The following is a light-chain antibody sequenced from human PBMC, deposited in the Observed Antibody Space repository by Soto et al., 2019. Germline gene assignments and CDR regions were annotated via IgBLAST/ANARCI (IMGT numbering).Light chain of an antibody. V-gene: IGKV1-39*01. J-gene: IGKJ1*01. CDR3: QQSSRTPWT. CDR1: QSISNY. CDR2: TAS. Sequence: DIQMTQSPSSLSASVGDRVTITCRASQSISNYLNWYQQKPGKAPKLLIYTASTLQSGVPSRLSGSGSGPDFTLTISSLQPEDFATYFCQQSSRTPWTFGPGTKEDTK.